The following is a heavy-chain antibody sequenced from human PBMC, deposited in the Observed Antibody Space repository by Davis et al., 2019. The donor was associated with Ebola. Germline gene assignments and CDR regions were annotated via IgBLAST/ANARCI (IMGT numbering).Heavy chain of an antibody. CDR2: INPHNGNT. D-gene: IGHD1-1*01. J-gene: IGHJ4*01. CDR3: ARAQFPTTSDH. CDR1: GYTFTNYG. Sequence: ASVKVSCKASGYTFTNYGITRVRQAPGQGLERMGWINPHNGNTNYAQNVQGRVTMNTDTSTSTAYWEVGSLNSDDTPVYYCARAQFPTTSDHWGQGTLVTFSS. V-gene: IGHV1-18*04.